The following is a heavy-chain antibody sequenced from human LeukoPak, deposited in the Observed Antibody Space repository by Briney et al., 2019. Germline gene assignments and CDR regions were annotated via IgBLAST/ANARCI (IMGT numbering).Heavy chain of an antibody. CDR1: GGTFSSYA. Sequence: SVTVSCKASGGTFSSYAISWVRQAPGQGLEWMGGIIPIFGSANYAQNFQGRVTITADKSTSTAYMELSSLRSEDTAVYYCASGYDFWSGYYFYWGQGTLVTVSS. J-gene: IGHJ4*02. CDR2: IIPIFGSA. D-gene: IGHD3-3*01. CDR3: ASGYDFWSGYYFY. V-gene: IGHV1-69*06.